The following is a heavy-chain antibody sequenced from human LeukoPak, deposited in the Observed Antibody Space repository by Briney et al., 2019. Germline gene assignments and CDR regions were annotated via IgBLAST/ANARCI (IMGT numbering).Heavy chain of an antibody. CDR1: GDSVSSNSAA. V-gene: IGHV6-1*01. J-gene: IGHJ4*02. Sequence: SQTLSLTCAISGDSVSSNSAAWHWIRQSPSRGLEWLGRTYYRSTWYNDYAVSVKSRITINPDTSKNQFSLQLNTVTPEDTAVYYCAREPIRDYYDSSGYYFLFDYWGQGTLVTVSS. D-gene: IGHD3-22*01. CDR2: TYYRSTWYN. CDR3: AREPIRDYYDSSGYYFLFDY.